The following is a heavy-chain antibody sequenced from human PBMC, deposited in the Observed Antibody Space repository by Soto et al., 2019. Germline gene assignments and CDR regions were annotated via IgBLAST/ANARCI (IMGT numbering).Heavy chain of an antibody. J-gene: IGHJ4*02. V-gene: IGHV4-30-4*01. CDR1: GGSVSSCDYY. CDR3: AVNGGNYNFDN. D-gene: IGHD1-26*01. Sequence: QVQLRESGTGLVKPSQTLSLTCSVSGGSVSSCDYYCSWIRQSPGKGLEWIAYFSHSGNTYYSPSLKSRVTVSFNMSKKQFSLRLSSVTAADTATYYCAVNGGNYNFDNWGQGTLVTVSS. CDR2: FSHSGNT.